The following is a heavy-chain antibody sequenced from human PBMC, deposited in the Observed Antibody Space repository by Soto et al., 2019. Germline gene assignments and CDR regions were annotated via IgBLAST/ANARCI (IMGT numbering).Heavy chain of an antibody. Sequence: QVQLVESGGGVVQPGRSLRLSCAASGFTFSSYGMHWVHQAPGKGLEWVAVIWYDGSNKYYADSVKGRFTISRDNSKNTLYLQMNSLRAEDTAVYYCARDGQLVLYYYYYYMDVWGKGTTVTVSS. CDR3: ARDGQLVLYYYYYYMDV. V-gene: IGHV3-33*01. CDR2: IWYDGSNK. CDR1: GFTFSSYG. D-gene: IGHD6-6*01. J-gene: IGHJ6*03.